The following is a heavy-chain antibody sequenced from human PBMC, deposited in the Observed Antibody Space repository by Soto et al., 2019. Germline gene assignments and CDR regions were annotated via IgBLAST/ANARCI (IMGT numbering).Heavy chain of an antibody. CDR3: ARDRGNYDFWSGHYAFDI. D-gene: IGHD3-3*01. CDR1: GGSISSYY. CDR2: IYYSGST. Sequence: SETLSLTCTVSGGSISSYYWSWIRQPPGKGLEWIGYIYYSGSTNYNPSLKSRVTISVDTSKNQFSLKLSSVTAADTAVYYCARDRGNYDFWSGHYAFDIWGQGTMVTVSS. J-gene: IGHJ3*02. V-gene: IGHV4-59*01.